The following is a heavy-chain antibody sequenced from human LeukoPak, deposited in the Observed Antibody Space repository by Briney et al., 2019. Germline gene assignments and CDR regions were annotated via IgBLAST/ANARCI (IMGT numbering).Heavy chain of an antibody. Sequence: SETLSLTCTVSGGSISSYYWSWIRQPAGKGLEWIGRIYTSGSTNYNPSLKSRVTMSVDTSKNQFSLKLSSVTAADTAVYYCAREARVFYYDSSGYYFFDYWGQGTLVTVSS. CDR3: AREARVFYYDSSGYYFFDY. CDR1: GGSISSYY. J-gene: IGHJ4*02. D-gene: IGHD3-22*01. V-gene: IGHV4-4*07. CDR2: IYTSGST.